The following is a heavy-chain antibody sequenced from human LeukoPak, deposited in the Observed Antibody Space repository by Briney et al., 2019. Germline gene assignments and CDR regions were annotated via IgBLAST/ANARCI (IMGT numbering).Heavy chain of an antibody. CDR1: GFTFSDYE. CDR3: ARDVCSGGGCYGGGFFDC. V-gene: IGHV3-48*03. J-gene: IGHJ4*02. CDR2: ISSSGSTI. Sequence: GGSLRLSCVASGFTFSDYEMNWVRQAPGKGLEWVSYISSSGSTIYYADSVKGRFTISRDSPKNSLYLQMNSLRAEDTAVYYCARDVCSGGGCYGGGFFDCWGQGTLVTVSS. D-gene: IGHD2-15*01.